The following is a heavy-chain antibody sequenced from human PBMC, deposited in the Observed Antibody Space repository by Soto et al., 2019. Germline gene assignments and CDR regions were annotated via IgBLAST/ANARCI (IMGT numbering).Heavy chain of an antibody. CDR2: ISAHNGNT. CDR1: GYAFTTYG. J-gene: IGHJ4*02. Sequence: QVHLVQSGAEVKKPGASVKVSCKGSGYAFTTYGITWVRQAPGQGLEWMGWISAHNGNTNYAQKLQGRVTVTRDTSTRTAYMELRSLRSDATAVYYCARGRDGDYWGQGALVTVSS. CDR3: ARGRDGDY. V-gene: IGHV1-18*01. D-gene: IGHD6-6*01.